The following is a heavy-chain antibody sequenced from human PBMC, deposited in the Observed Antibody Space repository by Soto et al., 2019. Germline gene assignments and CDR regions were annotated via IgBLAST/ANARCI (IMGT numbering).Heavy chain of an antibody. CDR3: ARETGTLPDY. CDR1: GFTFSSFE. J-gene: IGHJ4*02. V-gene: IGHV3-48*03. Sequence: GGSLRLSCAASGFTFSSFEMNWVRQAPGKGLEWVSYISSSGTTINYADSVKGRFTISRDNAKNSLYLQMNNLRAEDTAVYYCARETGTLPDYRGQGTLVTVSS. D-gene: IGHD1-1*01. CDR2: ISSSGTTI.